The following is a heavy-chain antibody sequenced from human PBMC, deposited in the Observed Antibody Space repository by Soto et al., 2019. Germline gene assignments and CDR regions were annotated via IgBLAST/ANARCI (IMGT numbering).Heavy chain of an antibody. J-gene: IGHJ3*02. CDR3: ARDGSGTYPSDAFDI. CDR2: VYYTGST. D-gene: IGHD3-10*01. V-gene: IGHV4-59*11. CDR1: GGSISSHY. Sequence: SETLSLTCTVSGGSISSHYWSWVRQPPGKGLEWIGYVYYTGSTNYNPSLKGRVTISVDTSKNQFSLKLSSVTAADTAMYYCARDGSGTYPSDAFDIWGQGTMVTVSS.